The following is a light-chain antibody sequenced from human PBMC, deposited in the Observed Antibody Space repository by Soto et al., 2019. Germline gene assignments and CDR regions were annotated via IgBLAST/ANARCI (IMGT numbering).Light chain of an antibody. J-gene: IGKJ1*01. Sequence: DIQMTQSPSSLSASVGDRVTITCRASQSISSYLNWYQQKPGKAPKLLIYAASSLQSGVPSRFSGSGSVTDFTLTISSLQPQDFETYYCQPSYSTPPTVGQGTKLDIK. CDR1: QSISSY. V-gene: IGKV1-39*01. CDR3: QPSYSTPPT. CDR2: AAS.